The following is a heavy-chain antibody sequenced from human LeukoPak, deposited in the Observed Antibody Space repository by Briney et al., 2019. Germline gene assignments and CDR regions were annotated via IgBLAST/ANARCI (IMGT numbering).Heavy chain of an antibody. J-gene: IGHJ4*02. CDR1: GFTFSSYE. V-gene: IGHV3-33*08. Sequence: GGSLRLSCAASGFTFSSYEMNWVRQAPGKGLEWVAVIWYDGSNKYYADSVKGRFTISRDNSKNTLYLQMNSLRAEDTAVYYCARGEYYYDSSGYPYYWGQGTLVTVSS. CDR2: IWYDGSNK. D-gene: IGHD3-22*01. CDR3: ARGEYYYDSSGYPYY.